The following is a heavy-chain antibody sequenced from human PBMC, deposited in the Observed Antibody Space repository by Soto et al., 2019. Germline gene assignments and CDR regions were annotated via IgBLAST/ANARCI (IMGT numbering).Heavy chain of an antibody. CDR2: ISYDGSNK. J-gene: IGHJ5*02. V-gene: IGHV3-30-3*01. CDR3: ARGETGTRRSWSDP. CDR1: GFTFNSYA. D-gene: IGHD1-1*01. Sequence: GGSLRLSCAASGFTFNSYAMHWVRQAPGKGLEWVAVISYDGSNKYYADSVKGRFTISRDNSKNTLFLQMNSLRSDDTAVYYCARGETGTRRSWSDPWGQGTLVTVSS.